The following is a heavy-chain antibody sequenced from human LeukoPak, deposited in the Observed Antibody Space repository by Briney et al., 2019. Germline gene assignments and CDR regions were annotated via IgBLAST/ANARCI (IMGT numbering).Heavy chain of an antibody. D-gene: IGHD3-10*01. CDR1: GGSISSYY. CDR3: ARAPTMVRGPNNYYYYMDV. V-gene: IGHV4-4*07. J-gene: IGHJ6*03. CDR2: IYTSGST. Sequence: SETLSLTCTVSGGSISSYYWSWIRQPAGKGLEWIGRIYTSGSTNYNPSLKSRVTISVDKSKNQFSLKLSSVTAADTAVYYCARAPTMVRGPNNYYYYMDVWGKGTTVTVSS.